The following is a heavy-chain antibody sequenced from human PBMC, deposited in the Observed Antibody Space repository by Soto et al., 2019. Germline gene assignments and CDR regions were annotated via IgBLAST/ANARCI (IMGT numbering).Heavy chain of an antibody. D-gene: IGHD3-22*01. CDR3: ARDIHYYDSSGSDY. CDR1: GYSFNRYG. V-gene: IGHV1-18*01. Sequence: ASVKVSCKTSGYSFNRYGITWVRQAPGQGLEWMGWISAHNGHIIYAQGFQGRVTMTTDTSTNTAYMELRSLRSDDTAVYYCARDIHYYDSSGSDYWGQGTQVTVS. CDR2: ISAHNGHI. J-gene: IGHJ4*02.